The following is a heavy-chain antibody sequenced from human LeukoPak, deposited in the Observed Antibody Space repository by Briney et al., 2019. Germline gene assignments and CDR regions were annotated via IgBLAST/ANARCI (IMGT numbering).Heavy chain of an antibody. CDR3: ARYKAAAGAGWFDP. J-gene: IGHJ5*02. V-gene: IGHV4-59*01. CDR2: IYHSGST. CDR1: GGSISSYY. D-gene: IGHD6-13*01. Sequence: SETLSLTCTVSGGSISSYYWSWIRQPPGKGLEWIGYIYHSGSTNYNPSLKSRVTISVDTSKNQFSLRLTSVTAADTAVYYCARYKAAAGAGWFDPWGQGTLVTVSS.